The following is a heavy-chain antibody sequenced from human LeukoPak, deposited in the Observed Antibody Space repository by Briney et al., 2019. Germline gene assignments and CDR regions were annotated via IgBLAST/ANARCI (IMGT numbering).Heavy chain of an antibody. CDR3: AREIATSGGNSRALDY. D-gene: IGHD4-23*01. Sequence: KPSETLSLTCTVSGGSISNYYWGWIRRPAREGLEWVWGINTSGSTNCNPSLKSRVTMSVDTSKNQFSLKLTSVTAADTAVYYCAREIATSGGNSRALDYWGQGTLVTVSS. J-gene: IGHJ4*02. V-gene: IGHV4-4*07. CDR2: INTSGST. CDR1: GGSISNYY.